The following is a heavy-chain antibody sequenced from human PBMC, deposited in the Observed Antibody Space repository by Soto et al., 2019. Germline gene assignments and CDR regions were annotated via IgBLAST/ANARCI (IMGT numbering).Heavy chain of an antibody. D-gene: IGHD3-10*01. CDR3: ARDKAVRGVIITSYYMDV. V-gene: IGHV3-66*01. Sequence: SCKASGYTFTSYGISWVRQAPGKGLEWVSVIYSGGSTYYADSVKGRFTISRDNSKNTLYLQMNSLRAEDTAVYYCARDKAVRGVIITSYYMDVWGKGTTVTVSS. CDR2: IYSGGST. J-gene: IGHJ6*03. CDR1: GYTFTSYG.